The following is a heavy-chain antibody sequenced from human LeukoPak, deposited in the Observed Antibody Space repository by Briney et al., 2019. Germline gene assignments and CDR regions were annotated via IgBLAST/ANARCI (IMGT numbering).Heavy chain of an antibody. Sequence: GASVKVSCKASGYTFTSYGISWVRQAPGQGLEWMGWISAYNGNTNYAQKLQGRVTMTTDTSTSTAYMELRSLRSDDTAVYYCARESVRVVYARDAFDIWGQGTMVTVSS. CDR2: ISAYNGNT. J-gene: IGHJ3*02. V-gene: IGHV1-18*01. CDR3: ARESVRVVYARDAFDI. CDR1: GYTFTSYG. D-gene: IGHD2-8*02.